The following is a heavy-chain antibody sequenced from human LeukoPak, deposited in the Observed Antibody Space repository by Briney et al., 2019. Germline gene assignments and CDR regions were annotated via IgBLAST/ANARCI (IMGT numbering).Heavy chain of an antibody. Sequence: GASVKVSCKASGYTFTSYYMHWVRQAPGQGLEWMGIINPSGGSTSYAQKFQGRVTMTRDTSTSTVYMELSSLRSEDTAVYYCARGSGGYYRTLDAFDIWGQGTMVTVSS. V-gene: IGHV1-46*01. D-gene: IGHD1-26*01. CDR3: ARGSGGYYRTLDAFDI. J-gene: IGHJ3*02. CDR2: INPSGGST. CDR1: GYTFTSYY.